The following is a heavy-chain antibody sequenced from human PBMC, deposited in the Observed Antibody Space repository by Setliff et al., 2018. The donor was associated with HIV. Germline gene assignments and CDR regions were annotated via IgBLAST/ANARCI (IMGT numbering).Heavy chain of an antibody. V-gene: IGHV4-34*01. Sequence: SETLSLTCAVYGGSVSGYYWSWIRQPPGKGLEWIGEIDHSGSTNYNPSLKSRVTISVDTSKNQFSLKLSSVTAADTAAYYCARDRSNWNYGKNYMDVWGKGTTVTVS. D-gene: IGHD1-7*01. CDR3: ARDRSNWNYGKNYMDV. CDR2: IDHSGST. CDR1: GGSVSGYY. J-gene: IGHJ6*03.